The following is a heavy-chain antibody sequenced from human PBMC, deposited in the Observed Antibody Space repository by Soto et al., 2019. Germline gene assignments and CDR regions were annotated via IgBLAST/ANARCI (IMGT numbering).Heavy chain of an antibody. J-gene: IGHJ6*02. CDR2: INHSGST. D-gene: IGHD6-6*01. CDR1: GGSFSGYY. CDR3: ARVVGFVAARPTYYYGMDV. Sequence: WETLSLTCAVYGGSFSGYYWSWIRQPPGKGLEWIGEINHSGSTNYNPSLKSRVTISVDTSKNQFSLKLSSVTAADTAVYYCARVVGFVAARPTYYYGMDVWGQGTTVTVSS. V-gene: IGHV4-34*01.